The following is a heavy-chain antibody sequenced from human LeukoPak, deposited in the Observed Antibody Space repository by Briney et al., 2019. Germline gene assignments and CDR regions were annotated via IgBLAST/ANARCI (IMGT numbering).Heavy chain of an antibody. CDR2: IKQDGSEK. Sequence: GGSLRLSCAASGFTFSNHWMIWVRQAPGKGLEWVASIKQDGSEKQYVGTVKGRFTISRDNAKNSLYLQMNSLRAEDTAVYYCASSEGNYAFFDYWGQGTLVTVSS. CDR3: ASSEGNYAFFDY. D-gene: IGHD1-7*01. V-gene: IGHV3-7*01. CDR1: GFTFSNHW. J-gene: IGHJ4*02.